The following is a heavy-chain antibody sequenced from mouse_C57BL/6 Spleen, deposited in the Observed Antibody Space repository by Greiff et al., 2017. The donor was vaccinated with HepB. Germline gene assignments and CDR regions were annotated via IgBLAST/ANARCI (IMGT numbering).Heavy chain of an antibody. Sequence: QVQLQQSGAELVRPGASVTLSCKASGYTFTDYEMHWVKQTPVHGLEWIGAIDPETGGTAYNQKFKGKAILTADKSSSTAYMELRSLTSEDSAVYYCTSGPHYYAMDYWGQGTSVTVSS. J-gene: IGHJ4*01. V-gene: IGHV1-15*01. CDR2: IDPETGGT. CDR3: TSGPHYYAMDY. CDR1: GYTFTDYE.